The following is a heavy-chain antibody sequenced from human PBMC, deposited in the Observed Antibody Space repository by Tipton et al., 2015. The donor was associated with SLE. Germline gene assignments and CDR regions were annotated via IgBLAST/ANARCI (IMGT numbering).Heavy chain of an antibody. J-gene: IGHJ4*02. CDR2: FYYSGSN. D-gene: IGHD5-12*01. CDR1: DGSIISSSYY. Sequence: TLSLTCTVSDGSIISSSYYWGWIRQPPGKGLEWIGSFYYSGSNYYNPSLKSRVNISVDTSKNQFSLKLSSVTAADTAVYYCARHPPRGGSGYALDNWGQGTLVTVSS. CDR3: ARHPPRGGSGYALDN. V-gene: IGHV4-39*07.